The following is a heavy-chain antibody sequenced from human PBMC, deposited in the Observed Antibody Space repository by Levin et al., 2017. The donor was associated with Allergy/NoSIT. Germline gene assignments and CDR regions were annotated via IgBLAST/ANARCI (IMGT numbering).Heavy chain of an antibody. Sequence: SETLSLTCAVYGGSFSGYYWSWIRQPPGKGLEWIGEINHSGSTNYNPSLKSRVTISVDTSKNQFSLKLSSVTAADTAVYYCARGFRFDPWGQGTLVTVSS. CDR3: ARGFRFDP. J-gene: IGHJ5*02. CDR1: GGSFSGYY. V-gene: IGHV4-34*01. CDR2: INHSGST.